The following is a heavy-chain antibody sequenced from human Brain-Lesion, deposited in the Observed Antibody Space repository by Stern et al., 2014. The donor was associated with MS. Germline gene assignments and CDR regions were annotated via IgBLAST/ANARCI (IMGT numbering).Heavy chain of an antibody. CDR3: ARDQRGITIFGVVTDYYYLGMDV. J-gene: IGHJ6*02. CDR2: INPNTGGT. V-gene: IGHV1-2*02. D-gene: IGHD3-3*01. Sequence: VQLVESGAEVKKPGASVKVSCKTSGYIFTGYYIHWVRQAPGQGLGGMAWINPNTGGTKYAQKFQGRVTMSRDTSISTAYVELSSLTSDDTAVYYCARDQRGITIFGVVTDYYYLGMDVWGQGTTVTVSS. CDR1: GYIFTGYY.